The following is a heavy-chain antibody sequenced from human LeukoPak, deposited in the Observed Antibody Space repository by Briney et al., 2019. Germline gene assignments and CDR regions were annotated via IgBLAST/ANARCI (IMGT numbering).Heavy chain of an antibody. CDR1: GASITSGGYY. CDR2: MYYSGSS. D-gene: IGHD2-2*02. V-gene: IGHV4-31*03. J-gene: IGHJ6*03. Sequence: PSQTLSLTCNVSGASITSGGYYWTWIRQLPGKGLEWIGYMYYSGSSYYNPSLESRVIISVDTSKNHFSLNVSSVTAADTALYYCARTYCSSTRCYNYMDVWGKGTTVTVSS. CDR3: ARTYCSSTRCYNYMDV.